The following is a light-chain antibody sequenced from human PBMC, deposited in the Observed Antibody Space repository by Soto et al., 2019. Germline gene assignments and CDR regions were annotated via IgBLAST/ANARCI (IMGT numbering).Light chain of an antibody. V-gene: IGKV1-6*01. CDR3: LQEYNYPYT. CDR2: AAS. CDR1: QGITND. Sequence: AIQMTQSPSSLSASVGDRVTITCRASQGITNDLGWYQQKPGMAPKLLIYAASILQSGVPSRFSGSGSGTDFTLTISNLQPEDFATYYCLQEYNYPYTFGQGTKLEIK. J-gene: IGKJ2*01.